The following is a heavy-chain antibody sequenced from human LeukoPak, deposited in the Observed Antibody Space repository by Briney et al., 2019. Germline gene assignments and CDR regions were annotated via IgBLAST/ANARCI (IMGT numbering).Heavy chain of an antibody. J-gene: IGHJ4*02. Sequence: GGSLRLSCAASGFTFSSYSMNWVRQAPGKGLEWVSSISSSSSYIYYADSVKGRFTISRDNAKNSLYLQMNSLRAEDTAVYYCAKLHGIVVVPAAIEVGSSVTHDYWGQGTLVTVSS. V-gene: IGHV3-21*01. CDR1: GFTFSSYS. D-gene: IGHD2-2*01. CDR3: AKLHGIVVVPAAIEVGSSVTHDY. CDR2: ISSSSSYI.